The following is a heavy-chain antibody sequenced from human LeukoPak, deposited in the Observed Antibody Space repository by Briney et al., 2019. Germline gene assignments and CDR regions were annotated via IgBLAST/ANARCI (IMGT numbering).Heavy chain of an antibody. D-gene: IGHD3-10*01. CDR3: ARDRGAADFDY. CDR1: GFTFSSYA. CDR2: ISYDGSNK. V-gene: IGHV3-30-3*01. J-gene: IGHJ4*02. Sequence: GGSLRLSCAASGFTFSSYAMHWVRQAPGNGLEWVAVISYDGSNKYYADSVKGRFTISRDNSKDTLYLQMNSLRAEDTAVYYCARDRGAADFDYWGQGTLVTVSS.